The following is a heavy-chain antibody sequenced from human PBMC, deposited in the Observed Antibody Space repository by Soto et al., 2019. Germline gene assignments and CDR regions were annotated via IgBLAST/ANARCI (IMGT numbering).Heavy chain of an antibody. Sequence: PGGSLRLSCAASGFSFDAYAMSWVRQAPGKGLEWVSAISGSGRNTYYADSVEGRFTISRDNSKNTLYLQMSSLRAEDTAVYYCGKDSGFGIEVGYSTGNYWGQGALVTVSS. V-gene: IGHV3-23*01. CDR2: ISGSGRNT. D-gene: IGHD2-15*01. J-gene: IGHJ4*02. CDR3: GKDSGFGIEVGYSTGNY. CDR1: GFSFDAYA.